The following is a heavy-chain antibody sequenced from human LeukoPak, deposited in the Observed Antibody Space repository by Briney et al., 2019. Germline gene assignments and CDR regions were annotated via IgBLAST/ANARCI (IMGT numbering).Heavy chain of an antibody. J-gene: IGHJ6*03. Sequence: SETLSLTCTVSGGSISSSSYYWGWIRQPPGKGLEWIVSVYYSGSTYYNPSSKSRVTISVNTSKNQFSLKLSSVTAADTAVYYCARLDYYYYYIYVWGKGTTVTISS. CDR3: ARLDYYYYYIYV. V-gene: IGHV4-39*01. CDR2: VYYSGST. CDR1: GGSISSSSYY.